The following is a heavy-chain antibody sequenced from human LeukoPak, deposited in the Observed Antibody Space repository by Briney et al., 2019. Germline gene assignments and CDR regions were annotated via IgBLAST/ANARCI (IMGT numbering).Heavy chain of an antibody. CDR2: ISSSSSTI. D-gene: IGHD5-12*01. CDR1: GFTFSSYS. J-gene: IGHJ4*02. V-gene: IGHV3-48*01. CDR3: AKVRVITDIVATIFNFDY. Sequence: RPGGSLRLSCAASGFTFSSYSMNWVRQAPGKGLEWVSYISSSSSTIYYADSVKGRFTISRDNSKNTLYLQMNSLRAEDTAVYYCAKVRVITDIVATIFNFDYWGQGTLVTVSS.